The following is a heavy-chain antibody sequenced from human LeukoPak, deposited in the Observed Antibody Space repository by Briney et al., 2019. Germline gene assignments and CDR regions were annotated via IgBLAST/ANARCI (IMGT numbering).Heavy chain of an antibody. CDR3: ARDLDGRLDY. CDR1: GFTVSSNY. V-gene: IGHV3-66*01. D-gene: IGHD1-1*01. J-gene: IGHJ4*02. Sequence: GGSLRLSCAASGFTVSSNYMSWVRQAPGKGLEWVSVIYSGGSTYYADSVKGRFTISRDNSKSTLYLQMNSLRAEDTAVYYCARDLDGRLDYWGQGTLVTVSS. CDR2: IYSGGST.